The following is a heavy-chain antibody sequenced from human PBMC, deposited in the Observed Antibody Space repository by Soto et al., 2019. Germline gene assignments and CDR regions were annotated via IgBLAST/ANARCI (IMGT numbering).Heavy chain of an antibody. CDR2: IGTIDDT. J-gene: IGHJ2*01. Sequence: EVQLVESGGGLVQPGGSLRLSCAASGFTFRNYDMHWVRQSTGEGLEWVSAIGTIDDTYYPGSVKGRFTISRDNAKNSLYLQMNSLTPGDTAVYYCAREIPDTVTPNWYFDLWGRGTLVAVSS. CDR3: AREIPDTVTPNWYFDL. D-gene: IGHD4-17*01. CDR1: GFTFRNYD. V-gene: IGHV3-13*01.